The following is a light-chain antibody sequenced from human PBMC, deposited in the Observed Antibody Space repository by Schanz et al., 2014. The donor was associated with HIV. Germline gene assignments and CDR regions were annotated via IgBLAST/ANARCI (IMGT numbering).Light chain of an antibody. CDR1: SSDVGGYDY. J-gene: IGLJ2*01. CDR3: AAWDDSLSGPVV. CDR2: EVS. V-gene: IGLV2-8*01. Sequence: QSALTQPPSASGSPGQSVTISCTGTSSDVGGYDYVSWYQQHPGKSPKLMIYEVSKRPSGVPDRFSGSKSGTSASLAITGLQAEDEADYYCAAWDDSLSGPVVFGGGTKLTVL.